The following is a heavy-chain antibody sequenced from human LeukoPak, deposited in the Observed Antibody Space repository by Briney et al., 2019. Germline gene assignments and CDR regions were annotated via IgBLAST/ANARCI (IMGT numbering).Heavy chain of an antibody. V-gene: IGHV3-21*01. CDR2: ISSSSRYI. CDR3: ARGGSDILTQHDY. J-gene: IGHJ4*02. Sequence: KAGGSLRLSCAASGFTFSSYSMNWVRQAPGKGLEWVSSISSSSRYIYYADSVKGRFTISRDNAKNSLYLQMNSLRAEDTAVYYCARGGSDILTQHDYWAREPWSPSPQ. D-gene: IGHD3-9*01. CDR1: GFTFSSYS.